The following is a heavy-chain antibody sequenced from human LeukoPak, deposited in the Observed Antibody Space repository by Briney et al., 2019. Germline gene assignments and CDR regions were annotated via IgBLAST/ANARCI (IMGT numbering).Heavy chain of an antibody. CDR3: ARPTTVTIHYYGMDV. J-gene: IGHJ6*02. V-gene: IGHV3-30-3*01. CDR1: GFTFSSYA. D-gene: IGHD4-17*01. CDR2: ISYDGSNK. Sequence: GRSLRLSCAASGFTFSSYAMHWVRQAPGKGLEWVAVISYDGSNKYFADSVKGRFTISRDNAKNTLYLQMNSLRVEDTAVYYCARPTTVTIHYYGMDVWGQGTTVTVSS.